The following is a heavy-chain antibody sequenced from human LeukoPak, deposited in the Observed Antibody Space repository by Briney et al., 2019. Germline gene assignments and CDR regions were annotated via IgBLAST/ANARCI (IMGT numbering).Heavy chain of an antibody. Sequence: GGSLRLSCAASGFTFDDYAMHWVRQAPGKGLEWVSGITWNSDNIDYADSVRGRFTISRDNAKNSLYLQMNSLRAEDTALYSCARARGNSYFDFWGQGTLVTVSS. CDR2: ITWNSDNI. J-gene: IGHJ4*02. V-gene: IGHV3-9*01. D-gene: IGHD1-7*01. CDR1: GFTFDDYA. CDR3: ARARGNSYFDF.